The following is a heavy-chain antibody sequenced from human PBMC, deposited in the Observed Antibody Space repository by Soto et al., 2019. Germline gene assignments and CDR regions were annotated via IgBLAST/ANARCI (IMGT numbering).Heavy chain of an antibody. CDR2: IYTGGTT. CDR1: GFSVSTNY. V-gene: IGHV3-53*02. D-gene: IGHD3-16*01. Sequence: EVKLVETGGALIQPGGSLTLSCAVSGFSVSTNYMAWVRQGPGKGLEWVSVIYTGGTTHYANSVTGPFTLSRDTSKNILYLHLNSLTADDTVLYYCAKVGRYYVESWGQGTLVAVSS. J-gene: IGHJ4*02. CDR3: AKVGRYYVES.